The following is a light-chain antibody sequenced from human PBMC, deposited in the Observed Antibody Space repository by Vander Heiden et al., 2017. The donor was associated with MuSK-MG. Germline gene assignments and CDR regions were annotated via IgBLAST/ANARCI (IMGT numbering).Light chain of an antibody. V-gene: IGKV3-11*01. Sequence: EIVLTQSPATLSLSPGERATLSCRASQSVSSYLAWYQQKPGQAPRLLLYDASNRDTGIPARFSGSGYGTDFTLTISSREPEDFAVYYCQQHSNWPPITFGQGTQVEIK. CDR2: DAS. J-gene: IGKJ5*01. CDR1: QSVSSY. CDR3: QQHSNWPPIT.